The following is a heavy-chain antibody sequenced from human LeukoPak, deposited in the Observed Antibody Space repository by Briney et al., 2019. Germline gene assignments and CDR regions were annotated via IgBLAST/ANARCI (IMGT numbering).Heavy chain of an antibody. Sequence: GGSLRLSCAPSGFTFSNYAMSWVRQPPGKGLEWVTGINDSGGSTHYADSVRGRFAVSRDNSKSTLYLQMNTLTAEDTAVYWCAKDDYVVMGSFDYWGQGTLVTVSS. D-gene: IGHD3-16*01. CDR1: GFTFSNYA. CDR2: INDSGGST. V-gene: IGHV3-23*01. J-gene: IGHJ4*02. CDR3: AKDDYVVMGSFDY.